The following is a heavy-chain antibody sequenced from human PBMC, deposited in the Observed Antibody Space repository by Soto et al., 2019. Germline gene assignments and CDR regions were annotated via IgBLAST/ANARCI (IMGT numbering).Heavy chain of an antibody. V-gene: IGHV3-21*01. Sequence: EVQVVESGGGLVKPGGSLRLSCAASGFTFSSYSMNWVRQAPGKGLEWVSSINSSGSYKYYADSVKGRFTISRDNAKNSLYLQRNSLRAEDTAVYYCARIIGYGYHYYGLDVWGQGTTVTVSS. J-gene: IGHJ6*02. CDR2: INSSGSYK. CDR3: ARIIGYGYHYYGLDV. D-gene: IGHD5-18*01. CDR1: GFTFSSYS.